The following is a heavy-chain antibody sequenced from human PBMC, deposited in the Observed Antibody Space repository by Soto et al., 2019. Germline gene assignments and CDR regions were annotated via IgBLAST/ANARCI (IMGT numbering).Heavy chain of an antibody. CDR1: GFTFSSYA. J-gene: IGHJ4*02. V-gene: IGHV3-30-3*01. Sequence: QVQLVESGGGVVQPGRSLRLSCAASGFTFSSYAMHWVRQAPGKGLEWVAVISYDGSNKYYADSVKGRFTISRDNSKNTLYLHMNSLRAEDTAVYYCARGADTAMVIDYWGQGTLVTVSS. CDR2: ISYDGSNK. D-gene: IGHD5-18*01. CDR3: ARGADTAMVIDY.